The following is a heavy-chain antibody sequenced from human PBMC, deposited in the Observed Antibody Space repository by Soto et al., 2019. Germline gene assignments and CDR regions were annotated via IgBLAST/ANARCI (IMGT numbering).Heavy chain of an antibody. Sequence: QVQLVESGGGVVQPGRSLRVSCAASGFTFSDYGIYWVRQAPGKGLEWVALISYDGNNREYGDSVKGRFTISRDNSKNTLYMQKNSLRVEDTAVYDCTFGDNSFDYWSQGTLVTVSS. V-gene: IGHV3-30*03. CDR1: GFTFSDYG. CDR3: TFGDNSFDY. J-gene: IGHJ4*02. D-gene: IGHD1-20*01. CDR2: ISYDGNNR.